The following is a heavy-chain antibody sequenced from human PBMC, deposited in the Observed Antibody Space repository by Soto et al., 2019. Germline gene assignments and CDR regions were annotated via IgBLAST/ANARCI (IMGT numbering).Heavy chain of an antibody. V-gene: IGHV4-31*03. CDR2: IYYSGST. J-gene: IGHJ5*02. Sequence: SETLSLTCTVSGGSISSGGYYWSWIRQHPGKGLEWIGYIYYSGSTYYNPSLKSRVTISVDTSKNQFSLKLSSVTTADTAVYYCTKLSWADYGGIFDPWGQGTLVTVS. CDR3: TKLSWADYGGIFDP. CDR1: GGSISSGGYY. D-gene: IGHD4-17*01.